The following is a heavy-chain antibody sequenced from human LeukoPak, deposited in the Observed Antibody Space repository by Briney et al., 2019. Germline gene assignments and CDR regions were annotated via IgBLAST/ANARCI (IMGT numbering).Heavy chain of an antibody. CDR2: ITASGGTT. J-gene: IGHJ4*02. Sequence: GGSLRLSCAASGFTFNNYAMSWVRQAPGKGLEWVSVITASGGTTYYADSVKGRFNISRDNSKSTVYLQMNSLRAEDTAVYYCARLMDGGYYYVPVAYWGQGTLVTVSS. CDR1: GFTFNNYA. CDR3: ARLMDGGYYYVPVAY. V-gene: IGHV3-23*01. D-gene: IGHD3-22*01.